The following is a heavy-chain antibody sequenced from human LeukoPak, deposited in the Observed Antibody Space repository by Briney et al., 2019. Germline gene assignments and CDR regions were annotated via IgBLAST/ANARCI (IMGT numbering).Heavy chain of an antibody. CDR3: ARSVQLERLGAFDI. CDR1: GFTFDDYG. Sequence: TGGSLRLSCAASGFTFDDYGMSWVRQAPGKGLEWVSGINWNGGSTGYADSVKGRFTISRDNAKNSLYLQMNSLRAEDTASYYCARSVQLERLGAFDIWGQGTMVTVSS. V-gene: IGHV3-20*04. J-gene: IGHJ3*02. CDR2: INWNGGST. D-gene: IGHD1-1*01.